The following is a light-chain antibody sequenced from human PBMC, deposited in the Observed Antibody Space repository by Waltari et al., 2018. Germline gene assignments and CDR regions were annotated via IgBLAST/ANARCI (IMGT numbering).Light chain of an antibody. J-gene: IGKJ3*01. V-gene: IGKV4-1*01. Sequence: DIVMTQSPDSLAVSLGESATINCKSSQSVLYSSNNKNYLAWYQQKPGQPPKLLIYWASTRESGVPDRFSGSGSGTDFTLTISSLQAEDVAVYYCQQYYSTPLLFGPGTKVDIK. CDR1: QSVLYSSNNKNY. CDR2: WAS. CDR3: QQYYSTPLL.